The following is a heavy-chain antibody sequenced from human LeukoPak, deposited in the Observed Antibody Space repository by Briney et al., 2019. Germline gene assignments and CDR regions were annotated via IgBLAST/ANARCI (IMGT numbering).Heavy chain of an antibody. D-gene: IGHD1-26*01. CDR3: ARDPLFRWELLPFIFDY. V-gene: IGHV4-39*07. CDR1: GGSISSSSYY. Sequence: SSETLSLTRTVSGGSISSSSYYWGWIRQPPGKGLEWIGSIYYSGSTYYNPSLKSRVTISVDTSKNQFSLKLSSVTAADTAVYYCARDPLFRWELLPFIFDYWGQGTLVTVSS. CDR2: IYYSGST. J-gene: IGHJ4*02.